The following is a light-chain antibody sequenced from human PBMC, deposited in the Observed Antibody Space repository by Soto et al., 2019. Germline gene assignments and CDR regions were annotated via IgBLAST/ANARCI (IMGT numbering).Light chain of an antibody. CDR2: GAS. Sequence: EIGLTQSPGTLSLSPGERATLSCRASQSVSSIYLAWYQQKPGQAPRLLIYGASSRATGIPDRFSGSGSGTDFTLTISRLEPEDFAVYYCQQYGNSGVTFGPGTKVDI. J-gene: IGKJ3*01. CDR1: QSVSSIY. V-gene: IGKV3-20*01. CDR3: QQYGNSGVT.